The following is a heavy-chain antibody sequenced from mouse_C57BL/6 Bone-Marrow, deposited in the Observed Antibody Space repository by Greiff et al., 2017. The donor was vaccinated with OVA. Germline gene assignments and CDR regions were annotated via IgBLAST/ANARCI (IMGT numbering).Heavy chain of an antibody. Sequence: QVQLQQPGAELVMPGASVKLSCKASGYTFTSYWMHWVKQRPGQGLEWIGEIDPSDSYPNYNQKFKGKSTLTVDKSSSTAYMQLSSLTSEDSAVYDCARSRSSGSSYYFDYWGQGTTLTVSS. J-gene: IGHJ2*01. CDR3: ARSRSSGSSYYFDY. CDR2: IDPSDSYP. CDR1: GYTFTSYW. V-gene: IGHV1-69*01. D-gene: IGHD3-2*02.